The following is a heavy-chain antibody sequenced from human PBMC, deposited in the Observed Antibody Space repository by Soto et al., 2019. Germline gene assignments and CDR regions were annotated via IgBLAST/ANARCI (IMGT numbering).Heavy chain of an antibody. CDR2: IKQDGGEK. J-gene: IGHJ4*02. D-gene: IGHD1-1*01. CDR1: GFTFDNYW. V-gene: IGHV3-7*01. Sequence: GGSLRLSCAVSGFTFDNYWMNWARQAPGQGLEWVASIKQDGGEKYYVDSVKGRFTISRDNAKNSLYLQMNSLRADDTAVYYCARNINWANDYWGQGTLVTVSS. CDR3: ARNINWANDY.